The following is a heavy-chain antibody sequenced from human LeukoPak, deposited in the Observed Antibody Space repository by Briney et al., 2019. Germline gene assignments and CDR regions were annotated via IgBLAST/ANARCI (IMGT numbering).Heavy chain of an antibody. CDR2: IYGGGST. Sequence: GGSLRLSCAASGFTVSSNYMSWVRQAPGKGLEWVSVIYGGGSTYYADSVKGRFTISRDTSKNTLYLQMNSLRAEDTAVYYCASWPGGWYGEDSWGQGTLVTVSS. J-gene: IGHJ4*02. D-gene: IGHD6-19*01. V-gene: IGHV3-53*01. CDR3: ASWPGGWYGEDS. CDR1: GFTVSSNY.